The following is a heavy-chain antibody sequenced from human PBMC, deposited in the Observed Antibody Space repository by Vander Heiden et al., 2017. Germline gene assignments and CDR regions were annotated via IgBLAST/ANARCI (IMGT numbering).Heavy chain of an antibody. Sequence: VQLQPWGAGLLKPSEPLSLTCAVSGGSVSRYYWSWIRQPPGKGLEWIGEINHSGSTNYNPSLKSRVTISVDTSKNQFSLKLSSVTAADTAVYYCARVGYCTNGVCYQDYWGQGTLVTVSS. D-gene: IGHD2-8*01. V-gene: IGHV4-34*01. CDR1: GGSVSRYY. CDR2: INHSGST. J-gene: IGHJ4*02. CDR3: ARVGYCTNGVCYQDY.